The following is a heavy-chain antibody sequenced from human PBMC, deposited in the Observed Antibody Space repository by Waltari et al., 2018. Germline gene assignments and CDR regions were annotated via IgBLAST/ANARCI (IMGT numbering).Heavy chain of an antibody. CDR1: GYTFTSYA. CDR3: ARDRGPYCSSTSCQYASANFFDY. CDR2: INAGKGNT. J-gene: IGHJ4*02. D-gene: IGHD2-2*01. Sequence: QVQLVQSGAEVKKPGASVKVSCKASGYTFTSYAMHWVRQAPGQRLEWMGWINAGKGNTKYSQEFQGRVTITRDTSASTAYRELSSLRSEDMAVYYCARDRGPYCSSTSCQYASANFFDYWGQGTLVTVSS. V-gene: IGHV1-3*03.